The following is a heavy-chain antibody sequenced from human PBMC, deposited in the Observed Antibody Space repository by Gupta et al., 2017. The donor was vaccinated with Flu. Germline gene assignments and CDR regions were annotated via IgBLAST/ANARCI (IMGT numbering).Heavy chain of an antibody. CDR3: AILPIWSGYFHQPFMNP. CDR1: GYTFTGYY. J-gene: IGHJ5*02. CDR2: INPNSGGT. V-gene: IGHV1-2*02. Sequence: QVQLVQSGAEVTKPGASVKVSCKASGYTFTGYYMHWVRQAPGQGLEWMGWINPNSGGTNYAQKFQGRVTMTRDTSISTAYMELSRLRSDDTAVYYCAILPIWSGYFHQPFMNPWGQGTLVTVSS. D-gene: IGHD3-3*01.